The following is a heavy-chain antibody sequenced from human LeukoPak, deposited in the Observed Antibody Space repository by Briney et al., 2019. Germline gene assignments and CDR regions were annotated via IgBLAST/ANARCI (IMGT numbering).Heavy chain of an antibody. CDR3: ARDSSSWYYFDY. CDR1: GFTFSDFY. Sequence: GGSLRLSCAASGFTFSDFYMSWIRQAPGKGLEWVSSISSSSSYIYYADSVKGRFTISRDNAKNSLYLQMNSLRAEDTAVYYCARDSSSWYYFDYWGQGTLVTVSS. V-gene: IGHV3-11*06. D-gene: IGHD6-13*01. J-gene: IGHJ4*02. CDR2: ISSSSSYI.